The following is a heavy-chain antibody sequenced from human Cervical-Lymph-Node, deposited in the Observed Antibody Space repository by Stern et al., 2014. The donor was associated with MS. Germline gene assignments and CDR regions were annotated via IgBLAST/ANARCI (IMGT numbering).Heavy chain of an antibody. CDR2: INAQSGGT. J-gene: IGHJ6*02. Sequence: VQLVQSGAEVKKPGASVKVSCKAFGDTYTGNYIHWVRQAPGQGLEWMGRINAQSGGTAYPQRFQGRVTMTRDTSTSTDYMEVNSLRSDETAVYYCARDKGVGSPSWGLYDYYYAMDVWGQGTTVTVSS. V-gene: IGHV1-2*06. D-gene: IGHD3-16*01. CDR3: ARDKGVGSPSWGLYDYYYAMDV. CDR1: GDTYTGNY.